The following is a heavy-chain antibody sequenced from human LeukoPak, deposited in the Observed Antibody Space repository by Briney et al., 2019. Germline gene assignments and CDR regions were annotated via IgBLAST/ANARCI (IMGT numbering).Heavy chain of an antibody. CDR2: ISAYNGNT. CDR1: GYTFTSYG. CDR3: AREPYCSSTSCPPADY. J-gene: IGHJ4*02. D-gene: IGHD2-2*01. V-gene: IGHV1-18*04. Sequence: ASAKVSCKASGYTFTSYGISWVRQAPGQGLEWMGWISAYNGNTNYAQKLQGRVTMTTDTSTSTAYMELRSLRSDDTAVYYCAREPYCSSTSCPPADYWGQGTLVTVSS.